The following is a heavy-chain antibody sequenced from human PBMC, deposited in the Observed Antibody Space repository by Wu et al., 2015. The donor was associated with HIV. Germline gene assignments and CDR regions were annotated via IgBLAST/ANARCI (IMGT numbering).Heavy chain of an antibody. V-gene: IGHV1-8*01. CDR1: GYTFTSYD. Sequence: QVQLVQSGAEVKKPGASVKVSCKASGYTFTSYDINWVRQATGQGLEWMGWMNPNSGNTGYAQKFQGRVTMTRNTSISTAYMELSSLRSEDTAVYYCARVAGLWFGELTGFVLDRATSVLTFDYWGQGNAGHRLL. CDR3: ARVAGLWFGELTGFVLDRATSVLTFDY. CDR2: MNPNSGNT. D-gene: IGHD3-10*01. J-gene: IGHJ4*02.